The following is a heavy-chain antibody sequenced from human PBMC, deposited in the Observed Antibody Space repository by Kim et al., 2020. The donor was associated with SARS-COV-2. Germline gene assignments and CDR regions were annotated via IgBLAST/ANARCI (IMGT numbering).Heavy chain of an antibody. CDR2: IYPDDSDI. CDR1: GYIFTNYW. Sequence: GESLKISCKGSGYIFTNYWIGWVRQMPGKGLEWMGIIYPDDSDIRYSPSFQGQVTISVDKSISTAYLQWSSLKASDTAMYYCATTAGYTSTWFDYWGQGTLVTVSS. J-gene: IGHJ5*01. CDR3: ATTAGYTSTWFDY. V-gene: IGHV5-51*01. D-gene: IGHD6-13*01.